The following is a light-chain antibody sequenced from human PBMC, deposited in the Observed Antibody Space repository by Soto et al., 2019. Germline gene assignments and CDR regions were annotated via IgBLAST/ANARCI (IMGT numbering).Light chain of an antibody. CDR3: QQRSNWSPGLT. CDR2: DAS. CDR1: ETVRNNY. Sequence: EFVLSQSPGTLSLSQGERATLSCRASETVRNNYLAWYQQKPGQAPRLLIYDASSRATGIPDRFSGGGSGTDFTLTISRLEPEDFAVYYCQQRSNWSPGLTFGQGTRLE. J-gene: IGKJ5*01. V-gene: IGKV3D-20*02.